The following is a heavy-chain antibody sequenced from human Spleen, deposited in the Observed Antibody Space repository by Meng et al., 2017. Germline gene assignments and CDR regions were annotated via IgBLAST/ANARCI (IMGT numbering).Heavy chain of an antibody. J-gene: IGHJ4*02. V-gene: IGHV3-23*01. Sequence: GESLKISCAGYGFTFSSFAMSWVRQAPGKGPEWVSLISGSGGTTYDGDSAKGRFTISRDNSKKTVYLQMNSLRAEDTAIYHCLIDHDSSVESLEVWGQGARVTVSS. CDR1: GFTFSSFA. CDR3: LIDHDSSVESLEV. CDR2: ISGSGGTT. D-gene: IGHD3-22*01.